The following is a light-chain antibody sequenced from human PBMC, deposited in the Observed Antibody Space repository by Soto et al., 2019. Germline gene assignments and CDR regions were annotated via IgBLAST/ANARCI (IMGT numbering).Light chain of an antibody. Sequence: DIVMTQSPDSLAVSPGERATINFKSSQSVLYSSNNENYLAWYQQKPGQPPKLLIYWASTRESGVPDRFSGSGSGTDFTLTISSLQAEDVAVYYCQQHYSTPETFGQGTKVDIK. CDR2: WAS. CDR3: QQHYSTPET. V-gene: IGKV4-1*01. J-gene: IGKJ1*01. CDR1: QSVLYSSNNENY.